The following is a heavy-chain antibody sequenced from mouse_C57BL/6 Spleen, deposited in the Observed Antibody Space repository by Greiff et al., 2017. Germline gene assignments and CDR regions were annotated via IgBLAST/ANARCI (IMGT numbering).Heavy chain of an antibody. J-gene: IGHJ4*01. V-gene: IGHV1-82*01. CDR2: IDPGDGDT. Sequence: QVQLKQSGPELVKPGASVKISCKASGYAFSSSWMNWVKQRPGKGLAWIGRIDPGDGDTNYNGKFKGKATMSADNSSSTAYMQLSSLISADTSIYYCVSDGSYASSRDYWGQGTSVTVSS. D-gene: IGHD2-3*01. CDR1: GYAFSSSW. CDR3: VSDGSYASSRDY.